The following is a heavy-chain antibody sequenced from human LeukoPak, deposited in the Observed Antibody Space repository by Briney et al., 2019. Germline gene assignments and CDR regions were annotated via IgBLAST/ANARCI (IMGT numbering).Heavy chain of an antibody. J-gene: IGHJ6*04. CDR3: VXXXXXXXXXXXXXXXX. CDR1: GGSISSYY. V-gene: IGHV4-4*07. CDR2: IYTSGST. Sequence: SETLSLTCTVSGGSISSYYWSWIRQPAGKGLEWIGRIYTSGSTNYNPSLKSRVTMSVDTSKNQFSLKLSSVTAADTSGYYCVXXXXXXXXXXXXXXXXWGKGTTVTVSS.